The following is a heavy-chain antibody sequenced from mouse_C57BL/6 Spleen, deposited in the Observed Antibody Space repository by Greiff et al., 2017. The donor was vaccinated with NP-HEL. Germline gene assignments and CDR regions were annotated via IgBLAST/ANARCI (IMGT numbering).Heavy chain of an antibody. Sequence: EVKLQESGPGLVKPSQSLSLTCSVTGYSITSGYYWNWIRQFPGNKLEWMGYISYDGSNNYNPSLKNRISITRDTSKNQFFLKLNSLTTEDTATQYSAKLGRSYLDNWGQGTTLTVSS. V-gene: IGHV3-6*01. CDR1: GYSITSGYY. D-gene: IGHD4-1*01. J-gene: IGHJ2*01. CDR2: ISYDGSN. CDR3: AKLGRSYLDN.